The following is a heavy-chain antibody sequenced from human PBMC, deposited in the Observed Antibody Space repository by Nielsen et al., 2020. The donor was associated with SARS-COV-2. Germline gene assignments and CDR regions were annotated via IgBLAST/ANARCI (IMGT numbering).Heavy chain of an antibody. D-gene: IGHD3-3*01. V-gene: IGHV4-39*01. CDR3: ARAPYYDFWSGSYGGYFDY. Sequence: SETLSLTCTVSGGSISSSSYYWGWIRQPPGKGLEWIGSIYYSGSTYYNPSLKSRVTISVDTSKNQFSLKLSSVTAADTAVYYCARAPYYDFWSGSYGGYFDYWGQGTLVTVSS. J-gene: IGHJ4*02. CDR1: GGSISSSSYY. CDR2: IYYSGST.